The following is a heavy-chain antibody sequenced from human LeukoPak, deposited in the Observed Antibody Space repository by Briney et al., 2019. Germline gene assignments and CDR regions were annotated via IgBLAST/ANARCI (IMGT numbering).Heavy chain of an antibody. J-gene: IGHJ4*02. CDR3: ARWDTTIEY. D-gene: IGHD1-1*01. Sequence: PGRSLRLSCTTSGFTFRDSAMTWVRQAPGKGLEWVGFIRTKTYGGTTEYAASVKGRFTISRDDSKSLAYLQMNSLKTEDTAVYYCARWDTTIEYWSQGTLVTVSS. CDR2: IRTKTYGGTT. V-gene: IGHV3-49*04. CDR1: GFTFRDSA.